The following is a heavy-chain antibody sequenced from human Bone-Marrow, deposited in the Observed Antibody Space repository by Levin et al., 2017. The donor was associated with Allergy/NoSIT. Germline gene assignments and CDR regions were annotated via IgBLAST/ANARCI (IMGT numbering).Heavy chain of an antibody. CDR1: GYSFTGNY. CDR3: TTPCVYNSGAYLDC. CDR2: INPNTGDT. D-gene: IGHD6-19*01. Sequence: ASVKVSCKASGYSFTGNYMHWVRQAPGQGLEWMGRINPNTGDTNFAQKFLGTVTMTRDTSITTAYMELSRLTSDDTAVYYCTTPCVYNSGAYLDCWGQGTLVTVSS. V-gene: IGHV1-2*06. J-gene: IGHJ4*02.